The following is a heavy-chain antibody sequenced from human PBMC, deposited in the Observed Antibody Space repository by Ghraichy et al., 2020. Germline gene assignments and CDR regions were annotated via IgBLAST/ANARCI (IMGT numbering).Heavy chain of an antibody. Sequence: GGSLRLSGAASGFTFSSYGMHWVRQAPGKGLEWVAFIRYDGSNKYYADSVKGRFTISRDNSKNTLYLQMNSLRAEDTAVYYCAKALGGATMGYYYYGMDVWGLGTTVTVSS. CDR1: GFTFSSYG. D-gene: IGHD5-12*01. J-gene: IGHJ6*02. CDR2: IRYDGSNK. CDR3: AKALGGATMGYYYYGMDV. V-gene: IGHV3-30*02.